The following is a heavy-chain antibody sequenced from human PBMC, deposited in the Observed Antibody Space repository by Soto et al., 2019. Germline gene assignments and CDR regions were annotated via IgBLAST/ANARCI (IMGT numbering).Heavy chain of an antibody. CDR1: GFMFTNYA. V-gene: IGHV3-23*01. CDR3: AKATPNPCRGATCYYFDS. CDR2: IIGGIDTS. D-gene: IGHD1-1*01. J-gene: IGHJ4*02. Sequence: EVQLLESGGGLIQPGGSLRLSCAASGFMFTNYAMSWVRQAPGRRLEWVSTIIGGIDTSYHADSVRGRFSISRDDSKNTVYLQMKNLRVDVTALYYCAKATPNPCRGATCYYFDSWGQGTPVTGSS.